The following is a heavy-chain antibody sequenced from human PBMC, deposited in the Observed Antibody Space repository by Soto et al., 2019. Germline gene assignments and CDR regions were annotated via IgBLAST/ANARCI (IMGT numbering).Heavy chain of an antibody. V-gene: IGHV1-8*01. J-gene: IGHJ5*02. CDR2: MNPNSGNT. D-gene: IGHD4-17*01. CDR3: AGGALDGDYVRDKGFDP. Sequence: ASVKVSCKASGYTFTSYDINWVRQATGQGLEWMGWMNPNSGNTGYAQKFQGRVTMTRNTSISTAYMELSSVRAEDTAVYYCAGGALDGDYVRDKGFDPWGEGTLVT. CDR1: GYTFTSYD.